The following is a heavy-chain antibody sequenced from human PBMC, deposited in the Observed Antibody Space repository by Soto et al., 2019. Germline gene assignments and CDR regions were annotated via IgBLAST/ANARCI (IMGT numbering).Heavy chain of an antibody. CDR1: GFTFSSYA. D-gene: IGHD6-6*01. J-gene: IGHJ4*02. Sequence: VGSLRLSCAASGFTFSSYAMSWVRQAPGKGLEWVSAISGSGGSTYYADSVKGRFTISRDNSKNTLYLQMNSLRAEDTAVYYCAKDLSSSQYYFDYWGQGTLVTVSS. CDR2: ISGSGGST. CDR3: AKDLSSSQYYFDY. V-gene: IGHV3-23*01.